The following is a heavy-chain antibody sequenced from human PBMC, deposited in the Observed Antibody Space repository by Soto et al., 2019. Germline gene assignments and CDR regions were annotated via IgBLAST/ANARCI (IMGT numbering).Heavy chain of an antibody. CDR2: IYYSGST. D-gene: IGHD3-3*01. CDR1: GGSISSYY. Sequence: SETLSLTCTVSGGSISSYYWSWIRQPPGKGLEWIGYIYYSGSTNYNPSLKSRVTISVDTSKNQFSLKLSCVTAEDTAVYYCARGGGDDCWSGYSEPGFDYWGQGTLVTVSS. CDR3: ARGGGDDCWSGYSEPGFDY. J-gene: IGHJ4*02. V-gene: IGHV4-59*01.